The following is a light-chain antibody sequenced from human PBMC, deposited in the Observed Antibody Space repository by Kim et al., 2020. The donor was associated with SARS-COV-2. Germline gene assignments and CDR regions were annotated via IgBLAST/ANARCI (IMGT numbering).Light chain of an antibody. Sequence: QPVLTQLPSASASLGASVKLTCTLSSGHSNYAIAWHQQQPEKGPRFLMKVNTDGSHTKGDGIPDRFSGSSSGAERYLTISSLQSEDETDYYCHAWGTGIVVFGGGTKVTVL. J-gene: IGLJ2*01. CDR1: SGHSNYA. CDR2: VNTDGSH. CDR3: HAWGTGIVV. V-gene: IGLV4-69*01.